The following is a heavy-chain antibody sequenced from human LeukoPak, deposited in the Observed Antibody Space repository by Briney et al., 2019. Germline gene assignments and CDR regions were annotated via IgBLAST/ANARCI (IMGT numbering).Heavy chain of an antibody. CDR3: ASLRPEAVAFDY. CDR1: GGSFSGYY. V-gene: IGHV4-34*01. J-gene: IGHJ4*02. D-gene: IGHD6-19*01. Sequence: SETLSLTCAVYGGSFSGYYWSWIRQPPGKGLEWIGEINHSGSTNYNPSLKSRVTISVDTSKNQFSLKLSSVTAADTAVYYCASLRPEAVAFDYWGQGTLVIVSS. CDR2: INHSGST.